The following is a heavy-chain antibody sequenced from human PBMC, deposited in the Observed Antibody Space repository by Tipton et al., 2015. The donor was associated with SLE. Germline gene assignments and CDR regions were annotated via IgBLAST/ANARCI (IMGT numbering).Heavy chain of an antibody. V-gene: IGHV4-30-2*01. Sequence: TLSLTCTVSGGSISSSSYSWSWIRQPPGKGLEWIGYIYHSGSTYYNPSLKSRVTISVDRSKNQFSLKLSSVTAADTAVYYCASREIGYYGSGREYWGQGTLVTVSS. CDR1: GGSISSSSYS. D-gene: IGHD3-10*01. CDR3: ASREIGYYGSGREY. CDR2: IYHSGST. J-gene: IGHJ4*02.